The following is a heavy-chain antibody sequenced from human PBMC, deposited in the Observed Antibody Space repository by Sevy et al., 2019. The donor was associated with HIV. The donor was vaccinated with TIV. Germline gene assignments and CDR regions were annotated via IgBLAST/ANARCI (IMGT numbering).Heavy chain of an antibody. D-gene: IGHD3-10*01. CDR2: ISSSSSTI. V-gene: IGHV3-48*02. J-gene: IGHJ3*02. CDR1: GFTFSSYS. CDR3: AREIHGSGDYYRGWAFDI. Sequence: GGSLRLSCAASGFTFSSYSMNWVRQAPGKGLEWVSYISSSSSTIYYADSVKGRFTISRDNAKNSLYLQMNSLRDEDTAVYYCAREIHGSGDYYRGWAFDIWGQGTMVTVSS.